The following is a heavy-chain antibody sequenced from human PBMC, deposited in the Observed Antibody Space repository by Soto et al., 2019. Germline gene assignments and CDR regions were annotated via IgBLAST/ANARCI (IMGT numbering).Heavy chain of an antibody. Sequence: GGSLRLSCAASGFTFSSYGMHWVRQAPGKGLEWVAVMSYDGDNEYYADSVKGRFTISRDNSKNTLYLQMNSLRPEDTAVYNYAKDLLVGVRGATGFDYWGQGALVTVSS. J-gene: IGHJ4*02. D-gene: IGHD1-26*01. V-gene: IGHV3-30*18. CDR1: GFTFSSYG. CDR2: MSYDGDNE. CDR3: AKDLLVGVRGATGFDY.